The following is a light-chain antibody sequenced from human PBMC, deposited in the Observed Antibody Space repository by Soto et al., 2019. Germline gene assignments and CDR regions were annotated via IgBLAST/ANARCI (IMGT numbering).Light chain of an antibody. CDR3: SSYTTGNTLV. CDR1: TSDVGGYTY. J-gene: IGLJ2*01. Sequence: QSALTQPASVSGSPGQSITISCTGTTSDVGGYTYVSWYQQHPGKVPKLIIYEICNRPSGVSDRFSGSKSGNTASLTISGLQGEDEADYYCSSYTTGNTLVFGGGTKVTVL. CDR2: EIC. V-gene: IGLV2-14*01.